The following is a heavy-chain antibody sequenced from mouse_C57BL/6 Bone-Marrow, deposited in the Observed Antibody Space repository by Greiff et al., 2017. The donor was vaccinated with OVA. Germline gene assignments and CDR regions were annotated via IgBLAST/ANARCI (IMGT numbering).Heavy chain of an antibody. D-gene: IGHD1-1*01. CDR2: IDPEDGDT. Sequence: EVQLQQSGAELVRPGASVKLSCTASGFNIKDYYMHWVKQRPEQGLEWIGRIDPEDGDTEYAPKFQGKATMTADTSSNTAYLQLSSLTSEDTAVYYCTLYFYGPWFAYWGKGTLVTVSA. CDR3: TLYFYGPWFAY. CDR1: GFNIKDYY. V-gene: IGHV14-1*01. J-gene: IGHJ3*01.